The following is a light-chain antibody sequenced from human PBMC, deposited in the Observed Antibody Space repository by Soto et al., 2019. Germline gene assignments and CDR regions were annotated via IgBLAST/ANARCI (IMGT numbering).Light chain of an antibody. CDR1: SSDVGGYNY. CDR2: DVS. CDR3: YSYADNYTGV. Sequence: QSALTQPRSVSGSPGQSVTISCTGTSSDVGGYNYVSWYQQHPGKAPKLMIYDVSKRPSGVPDRFSGSKSGNTASLTISGLQAEDEADYYCYSYADNYTGVFGGGTKVTVL. J-gene: IGLJ2*01. V-gene: IGLV2-11*01.